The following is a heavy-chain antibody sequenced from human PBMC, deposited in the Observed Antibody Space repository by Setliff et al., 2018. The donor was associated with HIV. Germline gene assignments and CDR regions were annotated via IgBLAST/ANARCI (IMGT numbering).Heavy chain of an antibody. D-gene: IGHD3-16*02. Sequence: LSLTCTVSGGSISSSSYSWGWIRQPAGRGLEWIGHISASGNTKYSPTLQSRVTLSVNPSNNQFSLNLTSVTAADTAVYYCARRKSGSSYRFFNYWGLGSLVTVSS. CDR1: GGSISSSSYS. CDR2: ISASGNT. CDR3: ARRKSGSSYRFFNY. J-gene: IGHJ4*02. V-gene: IGHV4-61*09.